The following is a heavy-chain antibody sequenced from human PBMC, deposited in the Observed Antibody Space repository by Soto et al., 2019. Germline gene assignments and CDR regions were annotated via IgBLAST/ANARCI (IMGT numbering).Heavy chain of an antibody. CDR1: GYTFTSYV. V-gene: IGHV1-3*01. Sequence: ASVKVSCKASGYTFTSYVMHWVRQAPGQRLEWMGWINAGNGNTKYSQKFQGRVTITRDTSASTAYMELSSLRSEDTAVYYCARARLLWFGELPKPYFDYWGQGTLVTVSS. J-gene: IGHJ4*02. CDR3: ARARLLWFGELPKPYFDY. CDR2: INAGNGNT. D-gene: IGHD3-10*01.